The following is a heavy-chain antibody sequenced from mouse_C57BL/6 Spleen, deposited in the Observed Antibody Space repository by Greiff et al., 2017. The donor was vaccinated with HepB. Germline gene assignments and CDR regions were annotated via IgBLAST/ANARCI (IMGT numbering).Heavy chain of an antibody. V-gene: IGHV6-3*01. J-gene: IGHJ2*01. CDR3: TRYSLRNFDY. CDR1: GFTFSNYW. CDR2: IRLKSDNYAT. Sequence: EVKVEESGGGLVQPGGSMKLSCVASGFTFSNYWMNWVRQSPEKGLEWVAQIRLKSDNYATHYAESVKGRFTISRDDSKSSVYLQMNNLRAEDTGIYYCTRYSLRNFDYWGQGTTLTVSS. D-gene: IGHD1-1*01.